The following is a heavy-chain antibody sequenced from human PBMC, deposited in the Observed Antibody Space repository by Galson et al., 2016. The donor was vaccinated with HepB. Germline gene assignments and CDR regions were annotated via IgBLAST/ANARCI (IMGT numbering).Heavy chain of an antibody. V-gene: IGHV3-53*01. Sequence: SLRLSCAVSGFSVSDNYMSWVRQAPGQGLEWVSLMYSDGRTHYADSAKGRFTISGDNSKNTVFLQMKSLRAEDSAVYFCYSRLGYCRGETCFGRYWGQGTLVTVSA. CDR2: MYSDGRT. CDR1: GFSVSDNY. D-gene: IGHD2-15*01. J-gene: IGHJ4*02. CDR3: YSRLGYCRGETCFGRY.